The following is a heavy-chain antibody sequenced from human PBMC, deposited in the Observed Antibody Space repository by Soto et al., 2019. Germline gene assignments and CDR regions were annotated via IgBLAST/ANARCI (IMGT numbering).Heavy chain of an antibody. CDR1: GFTFSDYY. CDR2: ISSSGSTI. CDR3: ARDGRGRSSTSCYTNYYYGMDV. D-gene: IGHD2-2*02. J-gene: IGHJ6*02. Sequence: GGSLRLSCAASGFTFSDYYMSWIRQAPGKGLEWVSYISSSGSTIYYADSVKGRFTISRDNAKNSLYLQMNSLRAEDTAVYYCARDGRGRSSTSCYTNYYYGMDVWGQGTTVTVSS. V-gene: IGHV3-11*01.